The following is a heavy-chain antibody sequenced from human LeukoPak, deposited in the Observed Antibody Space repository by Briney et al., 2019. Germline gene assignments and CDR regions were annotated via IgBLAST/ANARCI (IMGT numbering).Heavy chain of an antibody. CDR2: ISGSGGST. CDR3: AKDLASQLGRGFYYYYGMDV. J-gene: IGHJ6*02. D-gene: IGHD6-6*01. Sequence: GGSLRLSCAASGFTFSSYAMSWVRQAPGKGLEWVSAISGSGGSTYYADSVKGRFTISRDNSKNTLYLQMNSLRAEDTAVYYCAKDLASQLGRGFYYYYGMDVWGQGTTVTVSS. V-gene: IGHV3-23*01. CDR1: GFTFSSYA.